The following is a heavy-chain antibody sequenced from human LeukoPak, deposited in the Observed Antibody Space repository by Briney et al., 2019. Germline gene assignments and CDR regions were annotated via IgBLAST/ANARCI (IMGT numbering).Heavy chain of an antibody. J-gene: IGHJ6*03. V-gene: IGHV3-30-3*01. CDR2: ISYDGSNK. Sequence: GGSLRLSCAASGFTFSSYAMHWVRQAPGKGLEWVAVISYDGSNKYYADSVKGRFTISRDNSKNTLYLQMNSLRAEDTAVYYCAKEASTGGYCSSTSCSKNYCMDVWGKGTTVTVSS. D-gene: IGHD2-2*01. CDR1: GFTFSSYA. CDR3: AKEASTGGYCSSTSCSKNYCMDV.